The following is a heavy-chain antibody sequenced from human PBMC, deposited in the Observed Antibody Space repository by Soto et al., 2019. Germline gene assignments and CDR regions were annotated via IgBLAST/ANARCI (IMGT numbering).Heavy chain of an antibody. CDR1: EFTFSNYG. Sequence: QVQLVESGGGVVQPGRSLRLSCAASEFTFSNYGMHWVRQAPGKGLEWVAVILNDGSNRYHADSVKDRFTISRDNSKNTLYCQMNSLIAEDTAGYYCARDDEYSGNGMDVWGQGTTVTVS. V-gene: IGHV3-33*01. CDR2: ILNDGSNR. CDR3: ARDDEYSGNGMDV. J-gene: IGHJ6*02. D-gene: IGHD3-10*01.